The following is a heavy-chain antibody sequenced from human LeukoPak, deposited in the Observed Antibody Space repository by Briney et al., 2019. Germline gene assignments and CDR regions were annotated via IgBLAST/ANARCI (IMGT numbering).Heavy chain of an antibody. V-gene: IGHV4-4*02. D-gene: IGHD6-25*01. CDR1: GGSISSSNW. CDR2: IYKSRNI. J-gene: IGHJ4*02. Sequence: PSGTLSLTCTVSGGSISSSNWWSWVRQPPGKGLEWIGEIYKSRNIDYNPSLESRVTISIDKSKNQLSLRLSSVTAADTAVYYCARDPHSSGWPSGYWGQGTLVTVSS. CDR3: ARDPHSSGWPSGY.